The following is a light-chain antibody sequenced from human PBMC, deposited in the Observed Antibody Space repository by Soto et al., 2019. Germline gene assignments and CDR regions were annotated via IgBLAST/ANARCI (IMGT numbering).Light chain of an antibody. J-gene: IGKJ4*02. V-gene: IGKV3-15*01. CDR2: ATS. CDR1: QSVGNN. CDR3: QQYCDWPLT. Sequence: EIVVTQSPATLSVSPGERATLSCRASQSVGNNFAWYQQKPGQAPRLLIFATSTRATGVPARFSGSGSGTEFTLTISSLQSSDFAVVYCQQYCDWPLTFGGGAKVEIE.